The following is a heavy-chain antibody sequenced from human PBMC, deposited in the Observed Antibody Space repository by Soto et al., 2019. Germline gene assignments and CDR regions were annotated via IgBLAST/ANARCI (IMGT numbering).Heavy chain of an antibody. CDR2: ISYDGSNK. D-gene: IGHD3-3*01. V-gene: IGHV3-30-3*01. CDR1: GFTFSSYA. Sequence: GGSLRLSCAASGFTFSSYAMHWVRQAPGKGLEWVAVISYDGSNKYYADSVKGRFTISRDNSKNTLYLQMNSLRAEDTAVYYCAKDIDDFWSGSSGPADYWGQGTLVTVSS. CDR3: AKDIDDFWSGSSGPADY. J-gene: IGHJ4*02.